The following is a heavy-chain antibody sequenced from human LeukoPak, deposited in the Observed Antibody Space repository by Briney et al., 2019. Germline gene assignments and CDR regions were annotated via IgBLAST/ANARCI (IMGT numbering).Heavy chain of an antibody. CDR3: ARGLSPSDFDY. J-gene: IGHJ4*02. CDR1: GVSFSGYY. V-gene: IGHV4-34*01. CDR2: INHSGST. D-gene: IGHD3-10*01. Sequence: SETLSLTCAVYGVSFSGYYWSWIRQPPGKGLEWIGEINHSGSTNYNPSLKSRVTISVDTSKNQFSLKLSSVTAADTAVYYCARGLSPSDFDYWGQGTLVTVSS.